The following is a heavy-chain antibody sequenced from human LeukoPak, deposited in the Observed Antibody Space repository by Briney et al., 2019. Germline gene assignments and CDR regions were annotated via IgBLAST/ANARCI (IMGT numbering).Heavy chain of an antibody. J-gene: IGHJ4*02. Sequence: AETLSLTCTVSGGSAGTTNYYWRWIRQPPGKGLEWIESISYSESPYYRPSLKSRVAISVDTSANQLCLKLSSVTAADTAVYHCVRDFIDYVFDYWGQGTLVTVSS. CDR2: ISYSESP. CDR1: GGSAGTTNYY. D-gene: IGHD3-10*02. CDR3: VRDFIDYVFDY. V-gene: IGHV4-39*02.